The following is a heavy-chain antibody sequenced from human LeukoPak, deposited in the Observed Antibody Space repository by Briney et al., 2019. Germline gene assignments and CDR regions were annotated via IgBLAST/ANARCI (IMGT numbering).Heavy chain of an antibody. CDR1: GFTFSSYS. CDR2: ISSSSSTI. V-gene: IGHV3-48*04. J-gene: IGHJ6*03. Sequence: GGSLRLSCAASGFTFSSYSMNWVRQAPGKGLEWVSYISSSSSTIYYADSVKGRFTISRDNAQNSLYLQMNSLRAEDTAVYYCARAPRYYYMDVWGKGTTVTVSS. CDR3: ARAPRYYYMDV.